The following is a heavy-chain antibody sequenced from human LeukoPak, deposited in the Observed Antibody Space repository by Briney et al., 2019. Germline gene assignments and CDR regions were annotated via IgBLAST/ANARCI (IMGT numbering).Heavy chain of an antibody. D-gene: IGHD3-10*01. CDR2: IYYSGST. V-gene: IGHV4-39*07. J-gene: IGHJ5*02. Sequence: SETLSLTCTVSGGSISTSNYYWGWIRQPPGKGLEWIGSIYYSGSTYYNPSLKSRVTISVDTSKNQFSLKLSSVTAADTAVYYCARWSGSGSYYPYNWFDPWGQGTLVTVSS. CDR1: GGSISTSNYY. CDR3: ARWSGSGSYYPYNWFDP.